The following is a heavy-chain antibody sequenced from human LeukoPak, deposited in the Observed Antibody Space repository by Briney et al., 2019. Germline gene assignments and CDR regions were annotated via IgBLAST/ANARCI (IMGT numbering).Heavy chain of an antibody. V-gene: IGHV6-1*01. Sequence: SQTLSLTCAISGDSVSSNNGAWNWIRQSPSRGLEWLGRTYFRSKWYNDYAVSVKSRITINPDTSKNQFSLQLNSVTPEDTAVYYCARAHCTNGVCYAGGVGYFDYWGQGTLVAVSS. CDR2: TYFRSKWYN. CDR1: GDSVSSNNGA. D-gene: IGHD2-8*01. CDR3: ARAHCTNGVCYAGGVGYFDY. J-gene: IGHJ4*02.